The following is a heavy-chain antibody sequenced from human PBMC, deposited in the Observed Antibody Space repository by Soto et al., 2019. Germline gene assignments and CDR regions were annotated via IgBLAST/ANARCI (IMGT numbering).Heavy chain of an antibody. CDR3: ARQVTIFGVVMYFDY. CDR1: GGSISSSSYY. J-gene: IGHJ4*02. Sequence: SETLSLTCTVSGGSISSSSYYWGWIRQPPGKGLEWIGSIYYSGSTYYNPSLKSRVTISVDTSKNQFSLKLSSVTAADTAVYYCARQVTIFGVVMYFDYWGQGTLVTVSS. V-gene: IGHV4-39*01. D-gene: IGHD3-3*01. CDR2: IYYSGST.